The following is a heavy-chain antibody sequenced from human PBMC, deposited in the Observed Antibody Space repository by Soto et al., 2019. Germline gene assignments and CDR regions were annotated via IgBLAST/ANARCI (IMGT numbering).Heavy chain of an antibody. Sequence: GGSLRLSCAASEFTFSTYAMSWVRQAPGKGLEWVSGISGSGGGTYYADSVKGRFTISRDNSKNTVYLQTNSLRAEDTAVYYCAKPHRDVYSTAFFYHWGQGTLVTVSS. D-gene: IGHD4-4*01. V-gene: IGHV3-23*01. CDR3: AKPHRDVYSTAFFYH. J-gene: IGHJ4*02. CDR1: EFTFSTYA. CDR2: ISGSGGGT.